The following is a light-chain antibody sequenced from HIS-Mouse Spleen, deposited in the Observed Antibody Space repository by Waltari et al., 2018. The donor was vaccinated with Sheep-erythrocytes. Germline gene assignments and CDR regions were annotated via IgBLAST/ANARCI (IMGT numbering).Light chain of an antibody. V-gene: IGLV2-23*01. J-gene: IGLJ3*02. CDR3: CSYAGSSTPWV. CDR1: SSDVGSYNL. CDR2: EGS. Sequence: QSALTQPASVSGSPGQSITISCTGTSSDVGSYNLVSWYQQHPGKAPKLMIYEGSKRPVGVSKRSSGSKSGNTASLTISGLQAEDDADYYCCSYAGSSTPWVFGGGTKLTVL.